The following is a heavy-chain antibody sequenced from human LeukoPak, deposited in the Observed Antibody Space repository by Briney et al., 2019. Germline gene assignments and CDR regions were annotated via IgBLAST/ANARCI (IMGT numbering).Heavy chain of an antibody. V-gene: IGHV1-24*01. Sequence: ASVTVSCKVSGYTLTELSMHWVRQAPGKGLEWMGGFDPEDGETIYAQKFQGRVTMTEDTSTDTAYMELSSLRSEDTAVYYCARDRWWEPTDFSFDYWGQGTLVTVSS. D-gene: IGHD1-26*01. CDR1: GYTLTELS. J-gene: IGHJ4*02. CDR3: ARDRWWEPTDFSFDY. CDR2: FDPEDGET.